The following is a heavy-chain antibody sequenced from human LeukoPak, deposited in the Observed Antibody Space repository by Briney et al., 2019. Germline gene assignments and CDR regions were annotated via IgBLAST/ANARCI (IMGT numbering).Heavy chain of an antibody. CDR1: GGSISSGGYY. CDR3: AREFRTDYGDLRYFDS. D-gene: IGHD4-17*01. CDR2: IYYSGST. J-gene: IGHJ4*02. V-gene: IGHV4-31*03. Sequence: PSETLSLTCTVSGGSISSGGYYWSWIRQHPGTGLEWIGYIYYSGSTYYNPSLKSRVTISVDTSKNQFSLKLSSVTAADTAVYYCAREFRTDYGDLRYFDSWGQGTLVTVSS.